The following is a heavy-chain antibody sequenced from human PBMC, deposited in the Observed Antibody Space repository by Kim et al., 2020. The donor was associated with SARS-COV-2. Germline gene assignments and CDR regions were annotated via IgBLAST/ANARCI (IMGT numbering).Heavy chain of an antibody. J-gene: IGHJ4*02. CDR3: AREKDYYDSSGYDY. Sequence: GGSLRLSCAASGFTFSSYAMHWVRQAPGKGLEWVAVISYDGSNKYYADSVKGRFTISRDNSKNTLYLQMNSLRAEDTAVYYCAREKDYYDSSGYDYGGQG. CDR1: GFTFSSYA. CDR2: ISYDGSNK. D-gene: IGHD3-22*01. V-gene: IGHV3-30*04.